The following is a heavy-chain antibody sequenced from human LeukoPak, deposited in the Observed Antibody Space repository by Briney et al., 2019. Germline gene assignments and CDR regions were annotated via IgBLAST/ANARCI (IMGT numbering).Heavy chain of an antibody. CDR1: DGSISSYY. CDR2: IYYSGST. V-gene: IGHV4-59*08. D-gene: IGHD2-2*01. J-gene: IGHJ5*02. Sequence: SETLSLTCTVSDGSISSYYWSWIRQPPGKGLEWIGYIYYSGSTNYNPSLKSRVTISVDTSKNQFSLKLSSVTAADTAVYYCARHVCSSTSCYGNWFDPWGQGTLVTVSS. CDR3: ARHVCSSTSCYGNWFDP.